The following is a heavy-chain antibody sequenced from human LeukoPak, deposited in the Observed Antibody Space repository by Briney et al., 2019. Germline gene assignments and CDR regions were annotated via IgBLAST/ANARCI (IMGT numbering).Heavy chain of an antibody. V-gene: IGHV3-33*08. Sequence: PGRSLRLSCEASGFTFSSYGMHWVRQAPGKGLEWVAVIWYDGSNKYYADSVKGRFTISRDNSKNTLYLQMNSLRAEDTAVYYCARDSVGDIVGIMDVWGQGTTVTVSS. CDR3: ARDSVGDIVGIMDV. D-gene: IGHD2-15*01. J-gene: IGHJ6*02. CDR2: IWYDGSNK. CDR1: GFTFSSYG.